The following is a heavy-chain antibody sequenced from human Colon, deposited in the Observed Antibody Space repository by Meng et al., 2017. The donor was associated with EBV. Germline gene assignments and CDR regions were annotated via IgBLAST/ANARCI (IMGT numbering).Heavy chain of an antibody. V-gene: IGHV3-30-3*01. J-gene: IGHJ4*02. D-gene: IGHD1-1*01. CDR2: ISYDGSNK. CDR1: GFTFSSYA. Sequence: QVQLVESGXGVVQPGRSLRLSCAASGFTFSSYAMHWVRQAPGKGLEWVAVISYDGSNKYYADSVKGRFTISRDNSENTLYLQMNSLRAEDTAVYYCARGKTGTNLWGQGTLVTVSS. CDR3: ARGKTGTNL.